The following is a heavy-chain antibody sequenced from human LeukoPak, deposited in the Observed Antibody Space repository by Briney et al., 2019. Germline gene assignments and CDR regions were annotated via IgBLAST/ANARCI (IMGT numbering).Heavy chain of an antibody. D-gene: IGHD2-2*01. J-gene: IGHJ4*02. CDR2: ISGSGGGT. CDR1: GFTFSSYA. CDR3: AKGGWVGYCSSTSCYWGFDY. Sequence: GGSLRLSCAASGFTFSSYAMSWVRQAPGKGLEWVSAISGSGGGTYCADSVKGRFTISRDNSKNTLYLQMNSLRAEDTAVYYCAKGGWVGYCSSTSCYWGFDYWGQGTLVTVSS. V-gene: IGHV3-23*01.